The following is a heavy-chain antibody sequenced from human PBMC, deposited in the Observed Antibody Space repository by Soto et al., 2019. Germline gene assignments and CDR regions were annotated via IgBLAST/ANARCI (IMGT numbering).Heavy chain of an antibody. Sequence: GGSLRLSCAASGGTFRSYAMSWVRQAPGKGLEWVSAISGSGGSTYYADSVKGRFTISRDNSKNTLYLQMNSLRAEDTAVYYCARTLYSYGTDYWGQGTLVTVSS. J-gene: IGHJ4*02. CDR3: ARTLYSYGTDY. CDR2: ISGSGGST. D-gene: IGHD5-18*01. V-gene: IGHV3-23*01. CDR1: GGTFRSYA.